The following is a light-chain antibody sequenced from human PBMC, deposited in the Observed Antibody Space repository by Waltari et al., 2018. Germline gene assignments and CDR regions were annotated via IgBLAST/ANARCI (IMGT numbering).Light chain of an antibody. CDR2: AAS. V-gene: IGKV1-39*02. J-gene: IGKJ2*03. CDR1: QSISSY. CDR3: QQHNNFPYS. Sequence: DIQMTQSPSFLSASVGDRVTITCRASQSISSYLNWYQQKPGKAPKPLIYAASSLQSGVPSRFSGSRSGPDFTLTISDLQPEDFATYYCQQHNNFPYSLGQGTRLEIK.